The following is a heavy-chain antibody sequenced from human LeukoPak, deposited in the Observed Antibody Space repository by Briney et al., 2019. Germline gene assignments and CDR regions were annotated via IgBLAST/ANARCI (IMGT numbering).Heavy chain of an antibody. J-gene: IGHJ6*03. V-gene: IGHV1-8*01. Sequence: ASVKVSCKASGYTFTSYDINWVRQATGQGLEWMGWMNPNSGNTGYAQKFQGRVTMTRNTSISTAYMELSSLRSEDTAVYYCARGSSSSSWARERLYYYYMDVWGKGTTVTVSS. CDR2: MNPNSGNT. D-gene: IGHD6-6*01. CDR1: GYTFTSYD. CDR3: ARGSSSSSWARERLYYYYMDV.